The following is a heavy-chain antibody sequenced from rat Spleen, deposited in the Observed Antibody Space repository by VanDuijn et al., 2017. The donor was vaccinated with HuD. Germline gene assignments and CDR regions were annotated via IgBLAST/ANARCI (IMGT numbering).Heavy chain of an antibody. CDR1: GFTFSDYY. V-gene: IGHV5-27*01. Sequence: EVQLVESDGGLVQPGRSLKLSCAASGFTFSDYYMAWVRQAPTKGLEWVASISPSGGSTYYRDSVKGRFTISRDNAKSSLYLQMDSLRSEDTATYYCTTRPYYSSLNWFPYWGQGTLVTVSS. D-gene: IGHD1-2*01. J-gene: IGHJ3*01. CDR3: TTRPYYSSLNWFPY. CDR2: ISPSGGST.